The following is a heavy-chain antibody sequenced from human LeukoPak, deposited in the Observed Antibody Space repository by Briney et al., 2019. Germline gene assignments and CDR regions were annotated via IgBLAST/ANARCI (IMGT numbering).Heavy chain of an antibody. V-gene: IGHV3-23*01. Sequence: GGSLRLSCAASGFTFTSYAMSWVRQAPGMGLEWVSAISDSGASTYYADSVKGRFTISRDNSKNTLYVQMNSLRAEDSAVYYCAKDLEHGSGSYPKVGGFDIWGQGTMVTVSS. CDR1: GFTFTSYA. CDR3: AKDLEHGSGSYPKVGGFDI. CDR2: ISDSGAST. J-gene: IGHJ3*02. D-gene: IGHD3-10*01.